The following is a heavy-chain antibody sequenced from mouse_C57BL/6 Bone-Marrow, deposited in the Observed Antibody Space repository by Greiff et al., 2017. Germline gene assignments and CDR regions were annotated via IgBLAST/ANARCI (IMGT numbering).Heavy chain of an antibody. CDR1: GYSITSGYY. D-gene: IGHD2-3*01. CDR2: ISYDGSN. Sequence: EVKLEESGPGLVKPSQSLSLTCSVTGYSITSGYYWNWIRQFPGNKLEWMGYISYDGSNNYNPSLKNRIPITRDTSKNQFFLKLNSVTTEDTATYYCARRDGYYYFCYRGQDTTLTVSS. CDR3: ARRDGYYYFCY. V-gene: IGHV3-6*01. J-gene: IGHJ2*01.